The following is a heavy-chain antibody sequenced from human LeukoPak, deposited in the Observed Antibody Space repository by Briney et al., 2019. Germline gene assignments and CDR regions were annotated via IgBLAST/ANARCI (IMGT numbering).Heavy chain of an antibody. CDR2: ISYDDTNK. CDR1: GFTFTKYA. J-gene: IGHJ4*02. Sequence: GGSLRLSCVASGFTFTKYAMDWVRQAPGKGLEWVASISYDDTNKAYSDSVKGRFTVSRDTSNNTLYLQMNSLRAEDTGVYYCARDCSSATCYAAFEYWGQGTLVTVSS. D-gene: IGHD2-2*01. CDR3: ARDCSSATCYAAFEY. V-gene: IGHV3-30-3*01.